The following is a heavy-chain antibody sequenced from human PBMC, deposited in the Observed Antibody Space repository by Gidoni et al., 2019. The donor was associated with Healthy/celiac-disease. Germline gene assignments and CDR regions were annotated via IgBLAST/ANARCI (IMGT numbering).Heavy chain of an antibody. J-gene: IGHJ6*03. CDR1: GSTGSSYG. Sequence: GSTGSSYGMHWVRQAPGKGLEWVAVISYDGSNKYYADSVKGRFTISRDNSKNTLYLQMNSLRAEDTAVYYSAKEMEGSSGYYYVYYYYYYMDVWGKGTTVTVSS. D-gene: IGHD3-22*01. CDR2: ISYDGSNK. CDR3: AKEMEGSSGYYYVYYYYYYMDV. V-gene: IGHV3-30*18.